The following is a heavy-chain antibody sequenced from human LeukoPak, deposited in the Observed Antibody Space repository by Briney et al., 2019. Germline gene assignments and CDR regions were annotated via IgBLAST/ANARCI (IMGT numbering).Heavy chain of an antibody. Sequence: PSETLSLTCTVSGGSISSDYWSWIRQPAGKGLEWIGRIYTSGSTNYNPSLKSRVTMSVDTSKNQFSLKLSSVTAADTAVYYCARGRGAGLLWSGELSHWGQGTLVTVSS. V-gene: IGHV4-4*07. J-gene: IGHJ4*02. D-gene: IGHD3-10*01. CDR3: ARGRGAGLLWSGELSH. CDR1: GGSISSDY. CDR2: IYTSGST.